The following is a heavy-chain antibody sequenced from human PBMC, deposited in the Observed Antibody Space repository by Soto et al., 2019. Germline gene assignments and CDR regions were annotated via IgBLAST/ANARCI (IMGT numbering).Heavy chain of an antibody. CDR2: TYYRSKWYN. Sequence: SQTLSLTCAISGDSVSSNSAAWNWIRQSPSRGLEWLGRTYYRSKWYNDYAVSVKSRITINPDTSKNQFSLQLNSVTPEDTAVYYCARGDGEAVAGTGGLFDYWGQGTLVTVSS. CDR1: GDSVSSNSAA. CDR3: ARGDGEAVAGTGGLFDY. V-gene: IGHV6-1*01. J-gene: IGHJ4*02. D-gene: IGHD6-19*01.